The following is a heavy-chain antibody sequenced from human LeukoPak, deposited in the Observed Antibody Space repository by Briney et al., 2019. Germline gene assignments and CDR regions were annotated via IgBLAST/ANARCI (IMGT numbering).Heavy chain of an antibody. V-gene: IGHV1-8*03. CDR1: GYTFTSYD. Sequence: ASVKVSCKASGYTFTSYDINWVRQATGQGLEWMGWMNPNSGNTGYAQKFQGGVTITMNTYISTAYMELSSLRSEDTAVYYCATQGDERKDAFDIWGQGTMVTVSS. CDR3: ATQGDERKDAFDI. J-gene: IGHJ3*02. CDR2: MNPNSGNT.